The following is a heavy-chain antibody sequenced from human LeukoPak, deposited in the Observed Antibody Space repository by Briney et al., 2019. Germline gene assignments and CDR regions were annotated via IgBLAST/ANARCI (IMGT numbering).Heavy chain of an antibody. V-gene: IGHV3-23*01. CDR1: GFTFSGSA. CDR2: ISGSGGST. CDR3: ARSPGILGTNYFDY. J-gene: IGHJ4*02. Sequence: PGGSLRLSCAASGFTFSGSAMHWVRQASGKGLEWVSSISGSGGSTYYADSVKGRFTISGDNSKNTLYLQMNSLRAEDTSVYYCARSPGILGTNYFDYWGQGTLVTVSS. D-gene: IGHD1-26*01.